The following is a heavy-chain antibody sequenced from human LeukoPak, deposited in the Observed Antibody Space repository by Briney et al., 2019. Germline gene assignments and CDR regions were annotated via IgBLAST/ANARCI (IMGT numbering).Heavy chain of an antibody. J-gene: IGHJ4*02. V-gene: IGHV3-30*02. CDR2: IQYDGSYK. CDR3: AKTSDQLLYSKFDF. CDR1: GFTFNSYG. Sequence: GESLRLSCATSGFTFNSYGMHWVRQAPGRGLEWVAFIQYDGSYKFYADSVQGRFSVFRDNSKNTLFSQMNSLRAEDTALYYCAKTSDQLLYSKFDFWGQGTLVTVSS. D-gene: IGHD2-2*02.